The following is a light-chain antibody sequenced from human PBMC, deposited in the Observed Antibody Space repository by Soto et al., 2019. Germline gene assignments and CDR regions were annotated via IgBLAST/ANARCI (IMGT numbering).Light chain of an antibody. Sequence: EIVLTQSPGTLSLSPGERATLSCRASQTVRNNYLAWYQQTHGQPPRLLIYDASSRDTGIPDRFSGGGSGTDFTLTISRLEPEDFEVYYCQQFSSYPLTFGGGTKVDIK. CDR2: DAS. CDR3: QQFSSYPLT. CDR1: QTVRNNY. V-gene: IGKV3-20*01. J-gene: IGKJ4*01.